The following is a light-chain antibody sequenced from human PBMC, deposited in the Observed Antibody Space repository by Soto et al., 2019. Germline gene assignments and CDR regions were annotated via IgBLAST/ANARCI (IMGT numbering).Light chain of an antibody. CDR3: QQHSSSSST. CDR1: QSVSGY. V-gene: IGKV3-11*01. CDR2: DAS. Sequence: EIVLTQSPATLSLSPGNRATLSCRASQSVSGYFAWYQQKPGQAPRLLIYDASSRATGIPARFSGSGSGTDFTLTISSLEPEDFALYYCQQHSSSSSTLGRGTKVEI. J-gene: IGKJ4*02.